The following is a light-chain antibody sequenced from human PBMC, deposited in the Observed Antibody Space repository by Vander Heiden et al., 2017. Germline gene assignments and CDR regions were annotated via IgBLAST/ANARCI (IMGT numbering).Light chain of an antibody. CDR1: SSNIGTNT. CDR2: SNN. CDR3: AAWDDSLNGPV. V-gene: IGLV1-44*01. Sequence: QAVLTQPPSVSGTPGQRVTISCSGSSSNIGTNTVNWYQQLPGTAPKLLIYSNNERPSGGPDRFSGSKSGTSASLAISGLQSEDETAYYCAAWDDSLNGPVFGGGTKLTVL. J-gene: IGLJ2*01.